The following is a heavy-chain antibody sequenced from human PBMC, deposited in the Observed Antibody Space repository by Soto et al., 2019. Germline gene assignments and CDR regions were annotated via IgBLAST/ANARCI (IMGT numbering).Heavy chain of an antibody. Sequence: GGSLRLSCAASGFTFSSYSMNWVRQAPGKGLEWVSSISSSSSYIYYADSVKGRFTISRDNAKNSLYLQMNSLRAEDTAVYYCASKVGLSGDPYNWFDPWGQGTLVTVSS. D-gene: IGHD3-16*02. J-gene: IGHJ5*02. V-gene: IGHV3-21*01. CDR1: GFTFSSYS. CDR2: ISSSSSYI. CDR3: ASKVGLSGDPYNWFDP.